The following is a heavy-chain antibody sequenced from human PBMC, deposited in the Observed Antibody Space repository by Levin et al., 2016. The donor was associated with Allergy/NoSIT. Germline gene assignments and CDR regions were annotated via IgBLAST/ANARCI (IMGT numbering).Heavy chain of an antibody. CDR2: ISSNGGST. Sequence: GESLKISCSASGFTFSSYAMHWVRQAPGKGLEYVSAISSNGGSTYYADSVKGRFTISRDNSKNTLYLQMSSLRAEDTAVYYCVKWEDSSGYYDYWGQGTLVTVSS. CDR3: VKWEDSSGYYDY. J-gene: IGHJ4*02. CDR1: GFTFSSYA. V-gene: IGHV3-64D*09. D-gene: IGHD3-22*01.